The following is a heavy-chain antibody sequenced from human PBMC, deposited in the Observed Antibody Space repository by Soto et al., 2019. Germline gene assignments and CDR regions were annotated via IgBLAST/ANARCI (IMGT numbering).Heavy chain of an antibody. CDR2: IYYSGGT. Sequence: QVQLQESGPGLVKPSETLSLTCTVSGGSISSYYWSWIRQPPGKGLEWIGYIYYSGGTNYNPSPSLRVPLPVYPSKNRSSRKLGPGTAADTAVHDCAGGGVGRYSFGYFDYWGQGTLVTVSS. D-gene: IGHD5-18*01. CDR3: AGGGVGRYSFGYFDY. V-gene: IGHV4-59*01. CDR1: GGSISSYY. J-gene: IGHJ4*02.